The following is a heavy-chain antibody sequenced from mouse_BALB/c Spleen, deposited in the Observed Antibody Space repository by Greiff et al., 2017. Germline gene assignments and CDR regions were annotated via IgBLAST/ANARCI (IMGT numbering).Heavy chain of an antibody. CDR1: GYAFSSSW. Sequence: QVQLKESGPELVKPGASVKISCKASGYAFSSSWMNWVKQRPGQGLEWIGRIYPGDGDTNYNGKFKGKATLTADKSSSTAYMQLSSLTSVDSAVYFCARSDYDPDGNFDYWGQGTTLTVSS. J-gene: IGHJ2*01. CDR2: IYPGDGDT. D-gene: IGHD2-4*01. V-gene: IGHV1-82*01. CDR3: ARSDYDPDGNFDY.